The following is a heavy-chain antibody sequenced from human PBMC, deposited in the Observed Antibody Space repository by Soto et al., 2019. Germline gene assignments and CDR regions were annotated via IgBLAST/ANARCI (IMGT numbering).Heavy chain of an antibody. CDR2: IYPHDSTV. CDR3: ARGNVANYFEP. CDR1: GYSFTGYW. J-gene: IGHJ5*02. V-gene: IGHV5-51*01. Sequence: PGESLKISCQTSGYSFTGYWIVWVRQMPGKGLEWMGIIYPHDSTVSYNPSVQGQVTMSVDKSISTAYLQWSSLKASDAALYYCARGNVANYFEPWGQGTLVTVSS.